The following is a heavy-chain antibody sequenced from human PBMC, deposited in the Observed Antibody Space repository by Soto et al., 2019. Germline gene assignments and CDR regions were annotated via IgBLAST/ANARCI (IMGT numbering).Heavy chain of an antibody. CDR3: ATTVSGYSSSWFDP. D-gene: IGHD6-13*01. V-gene: IGHV3-11*06. CDR2: ISSSSSYT. CDR1: GFTFSDYY. Sequence: GVSLRLSCAASGFTFSDYYMSWIRQAPGKGLEWVSYISSSSSYTNYADSVKGRFTISRDNAKNSLYLQMNSLRAEDTAVYYCATTVSGYSSSWFDPWGQGTLVTSPQ. J-gene: IGHJ5*02.